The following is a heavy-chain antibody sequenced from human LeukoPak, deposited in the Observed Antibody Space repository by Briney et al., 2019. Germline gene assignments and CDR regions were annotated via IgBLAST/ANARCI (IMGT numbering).Heavy chain of an antibody. CDR3: ARRSHGYSSGWTNFDY. D-gene: IGHD6-19*01. J-gene: IGHJ4*02. CDR2: ISYDGSNK. Sequence: GRSLRLSCAASGFTFSSHWMHWARQVPGKGLEWVALISYDGSNKYYIDSVKGRFTLSRDNSENTVYLQMNSLRTEDTAIYYCARRSHGYSSGWTNFDYWGQGTLVTVSS. CDR1: GFTFSSHW. V-gene: IGHV3-30*03.